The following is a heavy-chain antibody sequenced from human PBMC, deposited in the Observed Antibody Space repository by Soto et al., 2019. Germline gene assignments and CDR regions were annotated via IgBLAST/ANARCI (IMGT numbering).Heavy chain of an antibody. Sequence: QVQLVESGGGVVQPERSLRLSCATSGFTFSDFGMHWVRQAPGKGLEWVATISGDGSDKYYAGSVRGRFTISRDNSKNALYLQMNSLRTDDKAVYYCVRGTAVARQHFANWGQGTLVSVSS. CDR1: GFTFSDFG. V-gene: IGHV3-30*03. J-gene: IGHJ4*02. CDR2: ISGDGSDK. D-gene: IGHD6-19*01. CDR3: VRGTAVARQHFAN.